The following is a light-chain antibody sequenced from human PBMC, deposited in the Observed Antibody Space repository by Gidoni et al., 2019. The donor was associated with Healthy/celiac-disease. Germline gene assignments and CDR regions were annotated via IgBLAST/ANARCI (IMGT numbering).Light chain of an antibody. CDR3: QQYDNL. CDR1: QDISNY. V-gene: IGKV1-33*01. CDR2: DAS. J-gene: IGKJ5*01. Sequence: DIQMTQSPSSLSASVGDRVTITCQASQDISNYLNWYQQKPGKAPKLLIYDASNLETGVPSRFSGSGSGTDFTFTTSSLQPEDIATYYCQQYDNLFXQXTRLEIK.